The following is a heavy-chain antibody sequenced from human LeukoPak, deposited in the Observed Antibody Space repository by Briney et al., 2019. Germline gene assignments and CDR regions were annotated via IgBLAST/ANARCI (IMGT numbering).Heavy chain of an antibody. Sequence: SEALSLTCTVSGGSISSSSYYWGWIRQPPGKGLEWIGSIYYSGSTNYNPSLKSRVTISVDTSKNQFSLKLSSVTAADTAVYYCARHGSSYDFWSGYYTHYYYYGMDVWGQGTTVTVSS. CDR3: ARHGSSYDFWSGYYTHYYYYGMDV. V-gene: IGHV4-39*01. CDR2: IYYSGST. D-gene: IGHD3-3*01. CDR1: GGSISSSSYY. J-gene: IGHJ6*02.